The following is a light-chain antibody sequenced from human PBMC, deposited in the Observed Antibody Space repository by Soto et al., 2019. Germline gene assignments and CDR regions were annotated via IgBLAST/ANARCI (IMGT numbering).Light chain of an antibody. CDR1: QSVSSSY. J-gene: IGKJ5*01. CDR3: QQYGSSPIT. Sequence: EIVLTQSPGTLSLSPVEIATLSFMASQSVSSSYLAWYQQKPGQAPRLLIYGASSRATDIPDRFSGSGSGTDFTLTISRLEPEDFAVYYCQQYGSSPITFGQGTRLEIK. V-gene: IGKV3-20*01. CDR2: GAS.